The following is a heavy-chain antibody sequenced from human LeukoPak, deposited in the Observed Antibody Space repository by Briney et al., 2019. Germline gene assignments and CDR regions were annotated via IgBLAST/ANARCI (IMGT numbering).Heavy chain of an antibody. D-gene: IGHD6-13*01. J-gene: IGHJ4*02. Sequence: GESLKISCKASGYSFSNYWIGWVRPMPGKGLGGMGIIYPGDSDTRYSPSVQGQVPISVDKSINTAYLQWNSLRASDSAMYYCARRAARGISAAGTDCWGQGTLVTVSS. V-gene: IGHV5-51*01. CDR2: IYPGDSDT. CDR1: GYSFSNYW. CDR3: ARRAARGISAAGTDC.